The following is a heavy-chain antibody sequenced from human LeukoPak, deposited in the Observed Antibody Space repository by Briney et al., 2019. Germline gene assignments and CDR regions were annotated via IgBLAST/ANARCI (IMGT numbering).Heavy chain of an antibody. CDR1: GGTFSSYA. D-gene: IGHD4/OR15-4a*01. CDR3: ATSMVHGGNYH. Sequence: SVKVSCKASGGTFSSYAISSVRHAPGQGLEWMGRIIPIFGTANYAQKFQGRVTTTTYESTSTAYMELSSLRSEYTAVYYCATSMVHGGNYHWGQGTLVTVSS. J-gene: IGHJ4*02. V-gene: IGHV1-69*05. CDR2: IIPIFGTA.